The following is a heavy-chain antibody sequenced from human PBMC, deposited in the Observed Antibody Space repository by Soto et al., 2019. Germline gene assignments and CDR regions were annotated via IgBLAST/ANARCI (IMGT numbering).Heavy chain of an antibody. CDR1: GGAISTYY. Sequence: SETLSLTCTVSGGAISTYYWSWLRQPPGKGVEWIAYVYYRGSTNYNPSLKSRVTISVDTSKNQFSLKLTSVTAADTAVYFCARGGMVYANRGGFDPWGQGTLVTVSS. V-gene: IGHV4-59*01. CDR3: ARGGMVYANRGGFDP. D-gene: IGHD2-8*01. J-gene: IGHJ5*02. CDR2: VYYRGST.